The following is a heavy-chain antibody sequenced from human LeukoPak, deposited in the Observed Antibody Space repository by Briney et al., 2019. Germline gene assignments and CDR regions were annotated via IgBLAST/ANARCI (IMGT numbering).Heavy chain of an antibody. Sequence: ASVKVSCKASGYTFTGDYMHWVRQAPGQGLEWMGWINPNSGGTNYAQKFQGRVTMTRDTSISTAYMELSRLRSDDTAVYYCAREDIVVVPAAGMDYWGEGTLVTVSS. CDR2: INPNSGGT. CDR3: AREDIVVVPAAGMDY. D-gene: IGHD2-2*01. CDR1: GYTFTGDY. V-gene: IGHV1-2*02. J-gene: IGHJ4*02.